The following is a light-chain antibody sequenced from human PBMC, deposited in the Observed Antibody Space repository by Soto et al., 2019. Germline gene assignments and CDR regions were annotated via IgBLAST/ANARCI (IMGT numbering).Light chain of an antibody. CDR2: DAS. Sequence: EIVMTQSPATLSVSPGERATLSCRASQSVSSNLAWYQRRPGQAPRLLIYDASTRATGIPARFSGSGSGTEFTLTISGLQSEDFAVYYCQQYSNWPALTFGGGTKVEIK. V-gene: IGKV3-15*01. CDR1: QSVSSN. CDR3: QQYSNWPALT. J-gene: IGKJ4*01.